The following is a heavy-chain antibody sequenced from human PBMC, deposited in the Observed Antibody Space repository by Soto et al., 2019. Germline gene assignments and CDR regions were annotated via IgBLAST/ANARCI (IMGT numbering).Heavy chain of an antibody. CDR2: MNPNSGNT. V-gene: IGHV1-8*01. J-gene: IGHJ5*02. CDR3: ARGYCSSTSCLSYNWFDP. D-gene: IGHD2-2*01. Sequence: ASVKVSCKASGYTFTSYDINWVRQATGQGLEWMGWMNPNSGNTGYAQKFQGRVTMTRNTSISTAYMELSSLRSEDTAVYYCARGYCSSTSCLSYNWFDPWGQGTLVTVPQ. CDR1: GYTFTSYD.